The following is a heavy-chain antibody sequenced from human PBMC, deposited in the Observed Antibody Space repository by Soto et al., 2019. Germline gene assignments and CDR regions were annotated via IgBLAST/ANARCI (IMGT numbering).Heavy chain of an antibody. J-gene: IGHJ5*02. V-gene: IGHV1-2*02. CDR1: GYTFTGYY. CDR2: INPNSGGT. D-gene: IGHD3-3*01. CDR3: AREGRNYDFWSGYYRLNWFDP. Sequence: VASVKVSCKASGYTFTGYYMHWVRQAPGQGLEWMGWINPNSGGTNYAQKFQGRVTMTRDTSISTAYMELSRLRSDDTAVYYCAREGRNYDFWSGYYRLNWFDPWGQGTLVTVSS.